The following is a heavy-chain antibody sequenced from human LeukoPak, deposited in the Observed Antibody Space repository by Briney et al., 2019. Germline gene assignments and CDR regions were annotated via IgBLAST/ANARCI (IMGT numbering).Heavy chain of an antibody. J-gene: IGHJ4*02. CDR2: IYSSGST. Sequence: SSETLSLTCSVSGGSISSYYWSWVRQPAGKGLEWIGRIYSSGSTNYNPSLNSRVTMSVDTSNNQFSLRLTSVTAADTAVYYCARGTTAAAGIFDCWGQGTLVTVS. V-gene: IGHV4-4*07. D-gene: IGHD6-13*01. CDR3: ARGTTAAAGIFDC. CDR1: GGSISSYY.